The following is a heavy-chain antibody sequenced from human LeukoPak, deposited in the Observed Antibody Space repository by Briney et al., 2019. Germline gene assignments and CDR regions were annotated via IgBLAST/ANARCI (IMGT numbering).Heavy chain of an antibody. CDR1: GFTFSSYG. CDR2: ISGSGGST. V-gene: IGHV3-23*01. D-gene: IGHD3-22*01. Sequence: SGGSLRLSCAASGFTFSSYGMSWVRQAPGKGLEWVSAISGSGGSTYYADSVKGRFTISRDNSKNTLYLQMNSLRAEDTAVYYCAREGTMISSFDYWGQGTLVTVSS. J-gene: IGHJ4*02. CDR3: AREGTMISSFDY.